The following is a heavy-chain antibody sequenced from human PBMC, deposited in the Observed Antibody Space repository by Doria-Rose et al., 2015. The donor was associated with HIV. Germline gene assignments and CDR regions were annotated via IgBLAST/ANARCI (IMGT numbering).Heavy chain of an antibody. V-gene: IGHV6-1*01. CDR1: GDSVSSNSAA. J-gene: IGHJ4*02. CDR2: TYYRSKWNN. CDR3: AREFPIRCSSPSCFEGRLDE. Sequence: GDSVSSNSAAWNWIRQSPSRGLEWLGRTYYRSKWNNDYGASVKGRLIINADTSKNQFSLHLNSVTPEDTAVYYCAREFPIRCSSPSCFEGRLDEWGQGTQVTVSS. D-gene: IGHD2-2*01.